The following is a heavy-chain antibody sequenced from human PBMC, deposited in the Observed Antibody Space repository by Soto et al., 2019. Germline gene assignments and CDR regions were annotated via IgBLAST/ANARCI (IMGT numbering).Heavy chain of an antibody. V-gene: IGHV1-3*01. CDR1: RYTFTSYA. D-gene: IGHD3-3*01. J-gene: IGHJ4*02. CDR2: INAGNGDT. CDR3: ARSGYDFWSGYYDY. Sequence: ASVKVSCKXSRYTFTSYAMHWVRQAPGQRLEWMGWINAGNGDTKYSQKFQGRVTITRDTSASTAYMELSSLRSEDTAVYYCARSGYDFWSGYYDYWGQGTLVTVSS.